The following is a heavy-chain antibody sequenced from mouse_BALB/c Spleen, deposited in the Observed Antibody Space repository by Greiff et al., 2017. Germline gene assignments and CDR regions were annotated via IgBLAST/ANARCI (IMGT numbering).Heavy chain of an antibody. V-gene: IGHV3-6*02. Sequence: ESGPGLVKPSQSLSLTCSVTGYSITSGYYWNWIRQFPGNKLEWMGYISYDGSNNYNPFLKNRISITRDTTKHHFFLKLNSVTTKVTATYSAAYIDSLLRLRAMDYWGQGTSVTVSS. CDR1: GYSITSGYY. CDR2: ISYDGSN. J-gene: IGHJ4*01. CDR3: AYIDSLLRLRAMDY. D-gene: IGHD1-2*01.